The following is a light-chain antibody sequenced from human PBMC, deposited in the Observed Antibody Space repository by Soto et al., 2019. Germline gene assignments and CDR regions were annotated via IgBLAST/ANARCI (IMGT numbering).Light chain of an antibody. J-gene: IGKJ5*01. V-gene: IGKV1-5*01. CDR2: HAS. CDR3: QQYCRPPRDT. CDR1: QSISSW. Sequence: NHMSQSPSTRPAALLTRLTISCRASQSISSWLAWYQQKPGTAPKLLIYHASTLESGVPSRFSGGGSGTDFTLSISKVEPEDFAVYYCQQYCRPPRDTFGQGTRLEIK.